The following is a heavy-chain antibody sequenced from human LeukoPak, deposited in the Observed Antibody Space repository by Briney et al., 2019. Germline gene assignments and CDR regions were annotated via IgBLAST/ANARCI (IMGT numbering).Heavy chain of an antibody. CDR2: ISYSGST. CDR1: GVSISSYY. CDR3: ATSGYRGFDI. J-gene: IGHJ3*02. D-gene: IGHD5-18*01. V-gene: IGHV4-59*01. Sequence: SETLSLTCTVSGVSISSYYWSWIRQPPGKGLEWIGYISYSGSTNYNPSLKSRVTTSVETSKNQFSAKLSSVTAEHTDVYFCATSGYRGFDIWGQGTMVTVSS.